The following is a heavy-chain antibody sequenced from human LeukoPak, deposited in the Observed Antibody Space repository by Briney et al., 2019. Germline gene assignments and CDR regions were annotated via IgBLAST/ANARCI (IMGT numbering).Heavy chain of an antibody. D-gene: IGHD6-19*01. CDR2: ISSSGSTI. J-gene: IGHJ3*02. CDR3: ASGLGVAVAGRAFDI. CDR1: GFTFSSYE. Sequence: GGSLRLSCAASGFTFSSYEMNWVRQAPGKGLEWVSYISSSGSTIYYADSVKGRFTISRDNAKNSLYLQMNSLRAEDTAVYYCASGLGVAVAGRAFDIWGQGTMVTVSS. V-gene: IGHV3-48*03.